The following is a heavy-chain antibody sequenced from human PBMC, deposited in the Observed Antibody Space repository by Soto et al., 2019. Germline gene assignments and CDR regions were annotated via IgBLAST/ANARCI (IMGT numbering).Heavy chain of an antibody. CDR1: GGSISSSGYY. CDR2: IFYSGST. J-gene: IGHJ6*02. V-gene: IGHV4-61*08. D-gene: IGHD2-15*01. CDR3: ARDLLGYCSGNSCYDYYGMDV. Sequence: SETLSLTCTVSGGSISSSGYYWGWIRQPPGKGLEWIGYIFYSGSTNYNPSLKSRVTISVDTSKNQFSLNLSSVTAADTAVYYCARDLLGYCSGNSCYDYYGMDVWGQGTTVTVSS.